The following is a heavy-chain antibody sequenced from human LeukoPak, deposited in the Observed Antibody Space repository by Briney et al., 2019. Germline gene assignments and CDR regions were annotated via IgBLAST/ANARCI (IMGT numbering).Heavy chain of an antibody. D-gene: IGHD6-13*01. V-gene: IGHV3-15*01. CDR3: TTIAAAGHFDY. CDR1: GFTFTNAW. Sequence: GGSLRLSCAASGFTFTNAWMSWVRQAPGKGLEWVGRIKSKSDGGTTDYAAPVKGRFTISRDDSKNTLYLQMNSLKTEDTAVYYCTTIAAAGHFDYWGQGTLVTVSS. J-gene: IGHJ4*02. CDR2: IKSKSDGGTT.